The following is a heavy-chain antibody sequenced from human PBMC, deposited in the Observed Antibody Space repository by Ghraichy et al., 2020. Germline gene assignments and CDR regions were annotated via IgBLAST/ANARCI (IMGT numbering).Heavy chain of an antibody. V-gene: IGHV3-23*01. CDR3: AKGTARPYYYYMDV. CDR1: GFIFSSYA. CDR2: ISGSGGST. J-gene: IGHJ6*03. Sequence: GGSLRLSCAASGFIFSSYAMSWVRQAPGKGLEWVSAISGSGGSTYYADSVKGRFTISRDNSKNTLYLQMNSLRAEDTAVYYCAKGTARPYYYYMDVWGKGTTVTVSS. D-gene: IGHD6-6*01.